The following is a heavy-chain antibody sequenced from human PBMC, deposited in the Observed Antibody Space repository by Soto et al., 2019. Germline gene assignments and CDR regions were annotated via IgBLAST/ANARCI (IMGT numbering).Heavy chain of an antibody. CDR3: MRSHGAY. Sequence: QVQLQESGPGLVKTSETLSLTCTVSGGSVSSGPYHWNWVRQPPGKGLEWIGHISYSGTANYNPSLRGRVTMATDTSMNQFSLRLTSVTAADTAVYYCMRSHGAYWCQGALVTVSP. V-gene: IGHV4-61*01. J-gene: IGHJ4*02. D-gene: IGHD2-8*01. CDR2: ISYSGTA. CDR1: GGSVSSGPYH.